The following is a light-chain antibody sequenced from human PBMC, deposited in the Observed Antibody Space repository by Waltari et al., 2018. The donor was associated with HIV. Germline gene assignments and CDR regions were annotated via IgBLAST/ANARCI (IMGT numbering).Light chain of an antibody. CDR1: NDDIGSYIY. CDR2: EVS. J-gene: IGLJ2*01. CDR3: TSYTSASTVV. Sequence: QSVLTQPASVSGSPGPSITISCSGTNDDIGSYIYVSWYQQHPGKAPKLLIYEVSSQPSGVSGRFSGSKSGHTASLTISGIQTEDEAHYYCTSYTSASTVVFGGGTKLTVL. V-gene: IGLV2-14*01.